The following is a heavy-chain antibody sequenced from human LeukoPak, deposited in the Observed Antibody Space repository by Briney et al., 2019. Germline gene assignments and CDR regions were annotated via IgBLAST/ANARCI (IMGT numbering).Heavy chain of an antibody. CDR3: ARYTTTVTTADY. J-gene: IGHJ4*02. Sequence: GASVKVSCKASGYTFTGYYMHWVRQAPGQGLEWMGWINPNSGGTNYAQKFQGRVTMTRDTSISTAYMELSRLKSDDTAVYYCARYTTTVTTADYWGQGTLVTVSS. V-gene: IGHV1-2*02. CDR2: INPNSGGT. CDR1: GYTFTGYY. D-gene: IGHD4-17*01.